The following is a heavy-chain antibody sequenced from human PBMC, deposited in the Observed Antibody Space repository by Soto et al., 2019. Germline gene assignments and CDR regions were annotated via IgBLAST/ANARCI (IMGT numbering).Heavy chain of an antibody. CDR3: ARASKSSSWLSRYYYYYGMDV. CDR2: INPNSGGT. CDR1: GYTFTGYY. V-gene: IGHV1-2*04. D-gene: IGHD6-13*01. J-gene: IGHJ6*02. Sequence: ASVKVSCKASGYTFTGYYMHWVRQAPGQGLEWMGWINPNSGGTNYAQKFQGWVTMTRDTSISTAYMELSRLRSDDTAVYYCARASKSSSWLSRYYYYYGMDVWGQGTTVTVSS.